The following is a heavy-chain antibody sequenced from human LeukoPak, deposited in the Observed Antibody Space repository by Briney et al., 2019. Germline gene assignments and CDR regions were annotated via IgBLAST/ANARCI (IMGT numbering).Heavy chain of an antibody. CDR1: GFTFSSYS. D-gene: IGHD3-22*01. Sequence: GGSLRLSCAASGFTFSSYSMNWVRQAPGKGLEWVSSISSSSSYIYYADSVKGRFTISRDNAKNSLYLQMNSLRAEDTAVYYCAREIVVVITHASDIWGQGTMVTVSS. CDR3: AREIVVVITHASDI. V-gene: IGHV3-21*01. CDR2: ISSSSSYI. J-gene: IGHJ3*02.